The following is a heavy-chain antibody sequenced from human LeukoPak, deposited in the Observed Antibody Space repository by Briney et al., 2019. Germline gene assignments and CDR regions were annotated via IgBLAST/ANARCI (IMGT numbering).Heavy chain of an antibody. CDR1: GYTFTGYY. D-gene: IGHD3/OR15-3a*01. Sequence: ASVKVSCKASGYTFTGYYMHWVRQAPGQGLEWMGRINPNSGGTNYAQKFQARVTMTRDTSITTAYMELSGLRSDDTAVYYCARDQARTTTWYLYMNCWGQGTLVTVSS. V-gene: IGHV1-2*06. CDR2: INPNSGGT. CDR3: ARDQARTTTWYLYMNC. J-gene: IGHJ4*02.